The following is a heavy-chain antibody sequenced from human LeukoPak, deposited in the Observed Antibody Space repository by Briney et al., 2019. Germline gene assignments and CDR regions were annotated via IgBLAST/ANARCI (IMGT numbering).Heavy chain of an antibody. Sequence: RPGGSLRLSCVASGFTFSGCAMSWVRQAPGKGLEWVSAIHGSGITTYYADSVKGRFTISRDNSKDTLYLQMNSLRAEDTAVYYCAKGLFDWLSDTDYWGQGTLVTVSS. V-gene: IGHV3-23*01. D-gene: IGHD3-9*01. CDR2: IHGSGITT. CDR1: GFTFSGCA. CDR3: AKGLFDWLSDTDY. J-gene: IGHJ4*02.